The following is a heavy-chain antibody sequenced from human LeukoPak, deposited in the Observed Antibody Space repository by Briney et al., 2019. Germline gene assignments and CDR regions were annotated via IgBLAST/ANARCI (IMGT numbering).Heavy chain of an antibody. CDR3: AKDVDRAVAGTVDY. V-gene: IGHV3-9*01. J-gene: IGHJ4*02. Sequence: PGGSLRLSCAASGFTFDDYAMHWVRQAPGKGLEWVSGISWNSGSIGYADSVKGRFTISRDNAKNSLYLQMNSLRAEDTALYYCAKDVDRAVAGTVDYWGQGTLVTVSS. D-gene: IGHD6-19*01. CDR2: ISWNSGSI. CDR1: GFTFDDYA.